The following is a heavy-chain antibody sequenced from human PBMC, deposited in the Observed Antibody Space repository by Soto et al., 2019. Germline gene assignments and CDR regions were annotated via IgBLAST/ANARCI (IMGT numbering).Heavy chain of an antibody. Sequence: SVKVSCKASGGTFSSYAISWVRQAPGQGLEWMGGIIPIFGTANYAQKFQGRVTITADKSTSTAYMELSSLRSEDTGVYYCARGAIVVVPAAKGLSGMDVWGQGTTVTVSS. CDR1: GGTFSSYA. CDR2: IIPIFGTA. J-gene: IGHJ6*02. D-gene: IGHD2-2*01. CDR3: ARGAIVVVPAAKGLSGMDV. V-gene: IGHV1-69*06.